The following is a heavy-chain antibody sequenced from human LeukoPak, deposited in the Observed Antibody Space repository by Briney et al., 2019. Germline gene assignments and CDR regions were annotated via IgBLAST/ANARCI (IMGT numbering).Heavy chain of an antibody. J-gene: IGHJ4*02. CDR3: ASLAYSSSWSPYFDY. CDR1: GGSISSGSYY. CDR2: INTGGST. V-gene: IGHV4-61*02. D-gene: IGHD6-13*01. Sequence: NPSETLSLTCTVSGGSISSGSYYWTWIRQPAGKGLEWIGRINTGGSTNYNPSLKSRVTISVDTSKNQFSLKLSSVTAADTAVYYCASLAYSSSWSPYFDYWGQGTLVTVSS.